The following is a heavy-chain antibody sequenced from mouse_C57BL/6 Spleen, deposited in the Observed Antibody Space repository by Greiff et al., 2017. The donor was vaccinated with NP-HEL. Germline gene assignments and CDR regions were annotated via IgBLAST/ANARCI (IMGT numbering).Heavy chain of an antibody. J-gene: IGHJ2*01. D-gene: IGHD3-3*01. CDR1: GYTFTNYW. Sequence: VQLQQPGTELVKPGASVKLSCKASGYTFTNYWIHWVKQRPGQGLEWIGNINPSNGGTNYNEKFKNKATLTVDKSSSTAYMQLSSLTSEDSAVYYCARKGTWGNLDYWGQGTTLTVSS. CDR2: INPSNGGT. CDR3: ARKGTWGNLDY. V-gene: IGHV1-53*01.